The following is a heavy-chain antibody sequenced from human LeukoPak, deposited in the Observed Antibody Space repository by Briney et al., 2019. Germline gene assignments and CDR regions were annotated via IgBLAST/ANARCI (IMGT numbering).Heavy chain of an antibody. Sequence: GGSLRLPCAASGLTVSSNYMSWVRQAPGKGLEWVSVIYSGGSTYYTDSVKGRFTISRDNSQNTPYLLMNSLRAEDRAVYYCRSCLCGYYYDYMDVWGKGTTVTVSS. CDR3: RSCLCGYYYDYMDV. V-gene: IGHV3-66*02. CDR1: GLTVSSNY. CDR2: IYSGGST. J-gene: IGHJ6*03.